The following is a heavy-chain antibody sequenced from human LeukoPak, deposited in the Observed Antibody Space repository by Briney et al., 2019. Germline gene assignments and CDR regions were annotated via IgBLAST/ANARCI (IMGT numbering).Heavy chain of an antibody. D-gene: IGHD3-22*01. V-gene: IGHV3-23*01. CDR3: AKIGPNGIVAL. CDR1: GFTFSSYA. Sequence: AGGSLRLSCAASGFTFSSYAMSWVRQAPGKGLEWVSGTNGNGASTYYADSVKGRFTISRDNSKNTLYLQMNSLRADDTAVYYCAKIGPNGIVALWGQGTMVTVSS. CDR2: TNGNGAST. J-gene: IGHJ3*01.